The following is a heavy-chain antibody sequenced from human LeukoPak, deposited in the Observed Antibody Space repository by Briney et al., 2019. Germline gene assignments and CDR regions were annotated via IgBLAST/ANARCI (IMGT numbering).Heavy chain of an antibody. Sequence: GGSLRLSCAASGFTFSNYWMSWVRQAPGKGLEWVANIKTDGSEKYYVDYVKGRFTISRDNPKNSLYLQMNSLRAEDTAIYYCARDVSVSGMDVWGQGTTVTVSS. V-gene: IGHV3-7*01. CDR2: IKTDGSEK. CDR3: ARDVSVSGMDV. J-gene: IGHJ6*02. CDR1: GFTFSNYW. D-gene: IGHD5/OR15-5a*01.